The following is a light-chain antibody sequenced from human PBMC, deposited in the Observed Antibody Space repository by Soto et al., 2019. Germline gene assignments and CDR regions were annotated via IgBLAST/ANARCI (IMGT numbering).Light chain of an antibody. CDR1: QSISSY. Sequence: EIVLTQSPATLSLSPGERATLSCRASQSISSYLAWYQQKPGQAPRLLIYDASNRATGIPARFSGSGSGTDSTLTISSREPEDFAVYYCQQRSNWPLTFGGGTKVEIK. J-gene: IGKJ4*01. CDR3: QQRSNWPLT. CDR2: DAS. V-gene: IGKV3-11*01.